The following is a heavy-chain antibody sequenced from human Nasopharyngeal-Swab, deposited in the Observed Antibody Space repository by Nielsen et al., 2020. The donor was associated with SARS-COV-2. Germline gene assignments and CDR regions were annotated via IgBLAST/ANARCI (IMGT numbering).Heavy chain of an antibody. J-gene: IGHJ6*02. V-gene: IGHV2-5*02. D-gene: IGHD3-16*01. CDR3: AYGPWVHGGDYYYGMDV. Sequence: SGPTLVKPTQTLTLTCTFSGFSLSTSAGGVGGIRQPPGKALEWLALIYWDDDKRYSPSLKSRLTITKDTSKNQVVLTMTNMDPVDTATYYCAYGPWVHGGDYYYGMDVWGQGTTVTVSS. CDR2: IYWDDDK. CDR1: GFSLSTSAGG.